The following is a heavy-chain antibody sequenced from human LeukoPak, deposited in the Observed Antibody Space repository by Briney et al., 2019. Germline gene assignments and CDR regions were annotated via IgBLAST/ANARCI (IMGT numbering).Heavy chain of an antibody. Sequence: ASVKVSCKASGYTFTSYGIRWVRQAPGQGLEWMGWISAYNGNTNYAQKVQGRVTMTTDTSTSTAYMELRSLRSDDTAVYYCAREETHHVYYGMDVWGQGTMVTVSS. D-gene: IGHD1-14*01. CDR1: GYTFTSYG. CDR2: ISAYNGNT. CDR3: AREETHHVYYGMDV. J-gene: IGHJ6*02. V-gene: IGHV1-18*01.